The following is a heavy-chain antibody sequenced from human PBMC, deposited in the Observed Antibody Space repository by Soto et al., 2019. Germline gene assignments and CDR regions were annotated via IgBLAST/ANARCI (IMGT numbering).Heavy chain of an antibody. CDR3: ARFSGSYTRGLDY. V-gene: IGHV3-72*01. CDR1: GFTFSDHY. D-gene: IGHD1-26*01. Sequence: EVQLVESGGDLVQPGGSLRLSCAASGFTFSDHYMDWVRQAPGKGLEWVGRSRNKANSYSTEYAASVKGRFTISRDESNNSLYQLKNSLKTEDTAVYYCARFSGSYTRGLDYWGQGTLVTVSS. CDR2: SRNKANSYST. J-gene: IGHJ4*02.